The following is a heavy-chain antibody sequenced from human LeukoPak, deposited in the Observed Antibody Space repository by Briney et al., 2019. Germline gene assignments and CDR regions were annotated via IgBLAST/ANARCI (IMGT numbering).Heavy chain of an antibody. V-gene: IGHV4-59*01. CDR2: VFYSGST. CDR1: GGSLSDYY. D-gene: IGHD1-26*01. Sequence: SETLSLTCAVYGGSLSDYYWSWIRQPPGKGLEWIGYVFYSGSTNYNPSLKSRVTVSVDTSKNQFSLKLSSVTAADTAVYYCAREGAGAHYFDYWGQGTLVTVSS. J-gene: IGHJ4*02. CDR3: AREGAGAHYFDY.